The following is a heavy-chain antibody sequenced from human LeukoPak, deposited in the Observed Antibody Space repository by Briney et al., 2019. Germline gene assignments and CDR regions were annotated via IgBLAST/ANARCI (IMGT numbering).Heavy chain of an antibody. Sequence: SGTLSLTCTVSGGSTSSSSYYWGWIRQPPGKGLEWIGSIYYSGSTYYNPSLKSRVTISVDTSKNQFSLKLSSVTAADTAVYYCARTPLKRYCSSTSCQLNIFQHWGQGTPVTVSS. CDR3: ARTPLKRYCSSTSCQLNIFQH. V-gene: IGHV4-39*01. D-gene: IGHD2-2*01. CDR2: IYYSGST. J-gene: IGHJ1*01. CDR1: GGSTSSSSYY.